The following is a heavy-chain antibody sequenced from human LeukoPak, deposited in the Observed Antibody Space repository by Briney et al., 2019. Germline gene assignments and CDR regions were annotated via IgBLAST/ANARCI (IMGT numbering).Heavy chain of an antibody. J-gene: IGHJ3*02. CDR1: GFTFSSYS. Sequence: GGSLRLSCAASGFTFSSYSMNWVRQAPGKGLEWVSSISSGSSYIYYADSVKGRFTISRGNAKNSLYLQMNSLRAEDTAVYYCARDSYYDSSGVAFDIWGQGTMVTVSS. D-gene: IGHD3-22*01. V-gene: IGHV3-21*01. CDR2: ISSGSSYI. CDR3: ARDSYYDSSGVAFDI.